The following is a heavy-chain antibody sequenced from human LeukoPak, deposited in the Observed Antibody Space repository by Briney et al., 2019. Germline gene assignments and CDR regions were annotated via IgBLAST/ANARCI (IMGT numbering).Heavy chain of an antibody. Sequence: SETLSLTCTVSGGSISSYYWSWIRQPAGKGLEWIERIYTSGSTNYNPSLKSRVTMSVDTSKNQFSLKLSSVTAADTAVYYCAREYIVVVVAATDNWFDPWGQGTLVTVSS. V-gene: IGHV4-4*07. D-gene: IGHD2-15*01. J-gene: IGHJ5*02. CDR3: AREYIVVVVAATDNWFDP. CDR2: IYTSGST. CDR1: GGSISSYY.